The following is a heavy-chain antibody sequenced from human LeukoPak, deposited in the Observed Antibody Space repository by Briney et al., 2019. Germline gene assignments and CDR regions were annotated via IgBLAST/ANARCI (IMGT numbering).Heavy chain of an antibody. CDR2: ISWNSGSI. Sequence: PGRSLRLSCAASGFTFDDYAMHWVRRAPGKGLEWVSGISWNSGSIGYADSVKGRFTISRDNAKNSLYLQMNSLRAEDTALYYCAKAGDDYGDHHFDYWGQGTLVTVSS. CDR1: GFTFDDYA. D-gene: IGHD4-17*01. CDR3: AKAGDDYGDHHFDY. V-gene: IGHV3-9*01. J-gene: IGHJ4*02.